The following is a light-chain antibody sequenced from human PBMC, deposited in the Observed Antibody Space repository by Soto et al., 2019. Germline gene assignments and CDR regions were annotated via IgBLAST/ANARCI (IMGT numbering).Light chain of an antibody. Sequence: DIQMTQSPSTLSASVGDRVTITCRASQSISDWLAWYQQKPGKAPKLLIYKASSLESGVPSRFSGSGSGTEFTLTISSLQPDDFATYYCQQYNSYSETSGKGPKVEVK. J-gene: IGKJ1*01. V-gene: IGKV1-5*03. CDR2: KAS. CDR1: QSISDW. CDR3: QQYNSYSET.